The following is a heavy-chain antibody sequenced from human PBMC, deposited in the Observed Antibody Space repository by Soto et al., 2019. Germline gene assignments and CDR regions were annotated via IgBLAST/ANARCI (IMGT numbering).Heavy chain of an antibody. CDR3: AKNGQPPYYYYGLDV. D-gene: IGHD2-8*01. V-gene: IGHV1-18*01. Sequence: QGHLVQSEAEVKKSGASVKVSCKASGYTFTRYGISWVRQAPGQGLEWMGWISGYNGDTNYAQKFQGRVSMPIVASTTTAYMELRSLKSDDTAVYYCAKNGQPPYYYYGLDVWGQGTKVTVSS. CDR1: GYTFTRYG. CDR2: ISGYNGDT. J-gene: IGHJ6*02.